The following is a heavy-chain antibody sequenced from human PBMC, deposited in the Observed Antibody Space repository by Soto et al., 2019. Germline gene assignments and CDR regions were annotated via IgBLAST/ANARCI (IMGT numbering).Heavy chain of an antibody. J-gene: IGHJ4*02. CDR2: IYYSGST. CDR1: GGSISSYY. D-gene: IGHD6-13*01. CDR3: ARARIAAAGTAPFFFDY. V-gene: IGHV4-59*01. Sequence: ASETLSLTCTVSGGSISSYYWSWIRQPPGKGLEWFGYIYYSGSTNYNPSLKSRVTISVDTSKNQFSLKLSSVTAADTAVYYCARARIAAAGTAPFFFDYWGQGTLVTVSS.